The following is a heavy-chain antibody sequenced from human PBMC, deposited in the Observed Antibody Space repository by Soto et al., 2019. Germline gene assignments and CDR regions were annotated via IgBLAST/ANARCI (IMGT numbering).Heavy chain of an antibody. Sequence: GGSLRLSCAASGFTASSNYMSWVRQAPGKGLEWVSVIYSGGSTYYADSVKGRFTISRDNSKNTLYLQMNSLRAEDTEVYYCARDARYYYGSGNDYYYYYGMDVWGQGNMVTVSS. CDR3: ARDARYYYGSGNDYYYYYGMDV. CDR1: GFTASSNY. J-gene: IGHJ6*02. CDR2: IYSGGST. V-gene: IGHV3-53*01. D-gene: IGHD3-10*01.